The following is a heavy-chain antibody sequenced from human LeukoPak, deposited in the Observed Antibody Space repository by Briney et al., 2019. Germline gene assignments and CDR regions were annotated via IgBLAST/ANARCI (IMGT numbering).Heavy chain of an antibody. Sequence: SETLSLTCTVSGGSISSFYWSWIRQSPGKGLDWIGFIYSNGSTNYNPSLNSRVTISVDTSKNQFSLKLSSMTAADTAVYYCARRYCNSISCYHMDVWGKGTTVTVSS. J-gene: IGHJ6*03. V-gene: IGHV4-4*09. CDR2: IYSNGST. CDR1: GGSISSFY. CDR3: ARRYCNSISCYHMDV. D-gene: IGHD2-2*01.